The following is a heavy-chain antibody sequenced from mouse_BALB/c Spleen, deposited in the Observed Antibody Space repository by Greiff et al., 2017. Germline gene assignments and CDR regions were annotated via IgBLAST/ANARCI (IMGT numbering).Heavy chain of an antibody. CDR1: GYAFSSSW. Sequence: VKLMESGPELVKPGASVKISCKASGYAFSSSWMNWVKQRPGQGLEWIGRIYPGDGDTNYNGKFKGKATLTADKSSSTAYMQLSSLTSVDSAVYFCARDLYYAMDYWGQGTSVTVSS. J-gene: IGHJ4*01. V-gene: IGHV1-82*01. CDR3: ARDLYYAMDY. CDR2: IYPGDGDT.